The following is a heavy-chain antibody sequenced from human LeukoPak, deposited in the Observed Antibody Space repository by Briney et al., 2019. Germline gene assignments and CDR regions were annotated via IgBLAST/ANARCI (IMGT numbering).Heavy chain of an antibody. D-gene: IGHD3-22*01. CDR1: GFTFSSYA. CDR3: ARSGASSGYYYV. J-gene: IGHJ4*02. CDR2: ISYDGSNK. V-gene: IGHV3-30*04. Sequence: GGSLRLSCAASGFTFSSYAMHWVRQAPGKGLEWVAVISYDGSNKYYADSVKGRFTISRDNSKNTLYLQMNSLRAEDTAVYYCARSGASSGYYYVWGQGTLVTVSS.